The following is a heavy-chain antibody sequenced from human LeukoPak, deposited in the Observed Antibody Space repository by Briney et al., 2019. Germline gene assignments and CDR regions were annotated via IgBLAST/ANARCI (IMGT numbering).Heavy chain of an antibody. CDR2: IYYSGST. J-gene: IGHJ5*02. V-gene: IGHV4-39*07. CDR3: ARDLIVVVPAAIGAYNWFDP. CDR1: GGSISSSSYY. D-gene: IGHD2-2*02. Sequence: SETLSLTCTVSGGSISSSSYYWGWNRQPPGKGLEWIGSIYYSGSTYYNPSLKSRVTISVDTSKNQFSLKLSSVTAADTAVYYCARDLIVVVPAAIGAYNWFDPWGQGTLVTVSS.